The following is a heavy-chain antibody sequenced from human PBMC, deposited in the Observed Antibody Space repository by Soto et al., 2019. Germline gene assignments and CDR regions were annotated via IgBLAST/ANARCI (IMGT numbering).Heavy chain of an antibody. CDR2: IYWDDDK. V-gene: IGHV2-5*02. CDR3: AHIKPGTIFGVATFDY. D-gene: IGHD3-3*01. CDR1: GFSLSTSGVG. Sequence: QITLKESGPTLVKPTQTLTLTCTFSGFSLSTSGVGVGWIRQPPGKALEWLALIYWDDDKRYRPSLKSRLTITKDTSKNQVVLTMTNMDPVDTATYYCAHIKPGTIFGVATFDYWGQGTLVTVSS. J-gene: IGHJ4*02.